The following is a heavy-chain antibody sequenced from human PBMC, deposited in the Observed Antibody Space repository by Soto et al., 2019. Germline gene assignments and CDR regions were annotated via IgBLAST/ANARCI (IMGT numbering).Heavy chain of an antibody. Sequence: EVQLVESGGGLVQPGGSLRLSCAASGFTVRSNYMSWVRQAPGKGLEWVSVIYSGGTTYYSATVKRRFTISRDNSKNTLYLRVNRLRTEDKAVYYCARNGDSSAYKCWLHTWGQGTLVTVSS. CDR2: IYSGGTT. V-gene: IGHV3-66*01. CDR1: GFTVRSNY. D-gene: IGHD3-22*01. J-gene: IGHJ5*02. CDR3: ARNGDSSAYKCWLHT.